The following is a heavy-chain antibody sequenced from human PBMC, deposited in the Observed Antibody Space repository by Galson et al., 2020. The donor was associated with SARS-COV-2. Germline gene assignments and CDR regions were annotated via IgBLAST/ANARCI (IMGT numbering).Heavy chain of an antibody. Sequence: SVKVSCKASGGTFISYAISWVRQAPGQGLEWMGGVIPIIATANYAQQFQGRVTITADDSTSTAYMELSSLRSEHTAVYYCARANWGSSYYYYMDVWGKGSTVPVSS. CDR1: GGTFISYA. CDR3: ARANWGSSYYYYMDV. D-gene: IGHD7-27*01. CDR2: VIPIIATA. J-gene: IGHJ6*03. V-gene: IGHV1-69*13.